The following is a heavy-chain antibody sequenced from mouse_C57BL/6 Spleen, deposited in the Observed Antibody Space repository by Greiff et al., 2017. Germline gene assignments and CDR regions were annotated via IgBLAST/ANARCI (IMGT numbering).Heavy chain of an antibody. D-gene: IGHD4-1*02. V-gene: IGHV3-6*01. Sequence: EVKLVESGPGLVKPSQSLSLTCSVTGYSITSGYYWNWIRQFPGNKLEWMGYISYDGSNNYNPSLKNRISITRDTSKNQFFLKLNSVTTEDTATYYCARAPNWAWFAYWGQGTLVTVSA. CDR3: ARAPNWAWFAY. CDR2: ISYDGSN. J-gene: IGHJ3*01. CDR1: GYSITSGYY.